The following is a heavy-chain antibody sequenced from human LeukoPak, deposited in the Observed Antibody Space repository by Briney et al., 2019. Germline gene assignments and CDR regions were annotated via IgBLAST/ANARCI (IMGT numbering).Heavy chain of an antibody. CDR2: IYTSGST. CDR1: GGSISSYY. CDR3: ARDYYDSSGYPVGAFDI. J-gene: IGHJ3*02. V-gene: IGHV4-4*07. D-gene: IGHD3-22*01. Sequence: PSETLSLTCTVSGGSISSYYWSWIRQPAGKGLEWIGRIYTSGSTNYNPSLKSRVTMSVDTSKNQFSLKLSSVTAADTAVYYCARDYYDSSGYPVGAFDIWGQGTMVTVSS.